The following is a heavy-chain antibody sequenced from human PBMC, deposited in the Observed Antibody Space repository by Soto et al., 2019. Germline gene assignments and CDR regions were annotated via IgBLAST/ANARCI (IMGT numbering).Heavy chain of an antibody. Sequence: SETLSLTCTVSGGSISSSSYYWGWIRQPPGKGLEWIGSIYYSGSTYYNPSLKSRVTISVDTSKNQFSLKLSSVTAADTAVYYCARQAGTLYYYYYYMDVWGKGTTVTVSS. CDR1: GGSISSSSYY. V-gene: IGHV4-39*01. D-gene: IGHD1-1*01. CDR3: ARQAGTLYYYYYYMDV. J-gene: IGHJ6*03. CDR2: IYYSGST.